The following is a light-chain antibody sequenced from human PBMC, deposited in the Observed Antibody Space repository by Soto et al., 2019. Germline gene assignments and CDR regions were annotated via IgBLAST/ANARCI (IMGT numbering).Light chain of an antibody. J-gene: IGLJ3*02. Sequence: QSALTQPRSVSGSPGQSVTISCTGTSSDVGGYKYVSWYQQHPGKAPKLMIYDVNKRPSGVPDRFSGSKSGNTASLTISGLQAEDEADYYCSSYRDSYTWVFGGGTKLTVL. CDR2: DVN. CDR3: SSYRDSYTWV. V-gene: IGLV2-11*01. CDR1: SSDVGGYKY.